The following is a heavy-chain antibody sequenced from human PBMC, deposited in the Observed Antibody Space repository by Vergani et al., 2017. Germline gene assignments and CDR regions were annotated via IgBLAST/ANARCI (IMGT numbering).Heavy chain of an antibody. CDR1: GYTFTGYY. Sequence: QVQLVQSGAEVKKPGASVKVSCKASGYTFTGYYMHWVRQAPGQGLEWMGWINPNSGGTNYAQKFQGRVTMTRDTSISTGYMELSRLRSDDTAVYYCARDFPKYDFLSGYYNSPYYYYGMDVWGQGTTVTVSS. V-gene: IGHV1-2*02. CDR2: INPNSGGT. J-gene: IGHJ6*02. CDR3: ARDFPKYDFLSGYYNSPYYYYGMDV. D-gene: IGHD3-3*01.